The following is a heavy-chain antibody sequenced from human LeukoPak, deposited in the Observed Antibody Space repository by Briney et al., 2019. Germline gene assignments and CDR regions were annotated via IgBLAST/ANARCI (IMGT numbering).Heavy chain of an antibody. CDR2: ISSSGSTI. V-gene: IGHV3-48*04. CDR1: GFTFSSYS. J-gene: IGHJ4*02. CDR3: ARVGDGSGSYFFDY. D-gene: IGHD3-10*01. Sequence: GGSLRLSCAASGFTFSSYSMNWVRQAPGKGLEWVSYISSSGSTIYYADSVKGRFTISRDNAKNSLYLQMNSLRAEDTAVYYCARVGDGSGSYFFDYWGQGTLVTVSS.